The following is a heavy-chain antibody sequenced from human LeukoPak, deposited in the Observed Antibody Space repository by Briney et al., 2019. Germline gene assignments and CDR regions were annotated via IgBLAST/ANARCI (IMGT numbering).Heavy chain of an antibody. V-gene: IGHV3-30-3*01. D-gene: IGHD6-19*01. CDR2: ISYDGSNK. CDR1: GFTFSSYA. Sequence: PGGSLRLSCAASGFTFSSYAMHWVRQAPGKGLEWVAVISYDGSNKYYADSVKGRFTISRDNSKNTLYLQMNSLRAEDTAVYYCARDEGQWLVHSVSYYYGMDVWGRGTTVTVSS. CDR3: ARDEGQWLVHSVSYYYGMDV. J-gene: IGHJ6*02.